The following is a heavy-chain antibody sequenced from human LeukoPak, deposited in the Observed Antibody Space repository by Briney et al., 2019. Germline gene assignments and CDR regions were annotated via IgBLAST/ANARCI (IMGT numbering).Heavy chain of an antibody. J-gene: IGHJ4*02. V-gene: IGHV4-4*09. CDR2: VYSSGST. CDR1: GASISGSY. Sequence: PSETLPLTCTVSGASISGSYWNWVRQPPGRGLEWIGYVYSSGSTDYNPSLKSRVAISVDASKNQFSLKLTSVTAADTAVYYCANSYDSKIVPFDNWGQGALVTVSS. CDR3: ANSYDSKIVPFDN. D-gene: IGHD3-22*01.